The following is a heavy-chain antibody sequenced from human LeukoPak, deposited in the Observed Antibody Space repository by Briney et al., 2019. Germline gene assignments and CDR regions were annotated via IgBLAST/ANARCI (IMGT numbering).Heavy chain of an antibody. CDR2: INHSGST. D-gene: IGHD6-19*01. CDR1: GGSFSGYY. Sequence: QPSETLSLTCAVYGGSFSGYYWSWIRQPPGKGLEWIGEINHSGSTNYNPSLKSRVTISVDTSKNQFSLKLSSVTAADTAVYHCARGRSALNYLGQGTLVTVSS. V-gene: IGHV4-34*01. CDR3: ARGRSALNY. J-gene: IGHJ4*02.